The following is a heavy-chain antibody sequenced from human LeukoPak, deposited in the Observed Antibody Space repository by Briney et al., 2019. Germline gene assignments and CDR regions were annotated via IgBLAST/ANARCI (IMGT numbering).Heavy chain of an antibody. Sequence: GRSLRLSCAASGFTFSDYGLHWVRQAPGKGLERVALIWHDGSNKYYADSVMGRFTISRDNSKNTLYLQMNSLRAEDTAIYYCAKDGDAYTEFYYYYMDVWGKGTPVTVSS. V-gene: IGHV3-33*06. CDR1: GFTFSDYG. CDR3: AKDGDAYTEFYYYYMDV. D-gene: IGHD5-24*01. CDR2: IWHDGSNK. J-gene: IGHJ6*03.